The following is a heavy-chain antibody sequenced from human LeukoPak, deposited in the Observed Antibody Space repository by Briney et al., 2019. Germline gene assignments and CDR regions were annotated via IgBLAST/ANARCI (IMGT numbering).Heavy chain of an antibody. CDR1: GYTFTGYY. V-gene: IGHV1-2*02. CDR2: INPNSGGK. Sequence: ASVKVSCKASGYTFTGYYMHWVRQAPGQGLEWMGWINPNSGGKNYAQKFQGRVTMTRDTSISTAYMELSRLRSDDTAVYYCARVAYCANGVCYRYFDLWGRGTLVTVSS. CDR3: ARVAYCANGVCYRYFDL. D-gene: IGHD2-8*01. J-gene: IGHJ2*01.